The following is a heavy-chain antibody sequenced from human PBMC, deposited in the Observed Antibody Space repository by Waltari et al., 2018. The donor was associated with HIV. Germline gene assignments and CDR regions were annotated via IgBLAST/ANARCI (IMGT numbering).Heavy chain of an antibody. CDR3: AREKSTIVGFDY. V-gene: IGHV4-31*03. D-gene: IGHD1-26*01. CDR1: GGSISSGGYY. J-gene: IGHJ4*02. CDR2: IYYSGST. Sequence: QVQLQESGPGLVKPSQTLSLTCTVSGGSISSGGYYWSWIRQHPGKCLEWIGYIYYSGSTDDTPSLKSRVTLSVETSKNQFSLKLSSVTAADTAVYYCAREKSTIVGFDYWGQGTLVTVSS.